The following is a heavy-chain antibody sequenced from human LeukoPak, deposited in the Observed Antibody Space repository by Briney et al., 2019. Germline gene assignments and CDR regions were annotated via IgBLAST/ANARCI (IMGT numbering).Heavy chain of an antibody. V-gene: IGHV3-48*01. J-gene: IGHJ4*02. Sequence: PGGSLRLSCAASGFTFSSYAMHWVRQAPGKGLEWVSYISSSSSTIYYADSVKGRFTISRDNAKNTLYLQMNSLRAEDTAVYYCAKGARSDYWGQGTLVTVSS. CDR3: AKGARSDY. CDR2: ISSSSSTI. CDR1: GFTFSSYA.